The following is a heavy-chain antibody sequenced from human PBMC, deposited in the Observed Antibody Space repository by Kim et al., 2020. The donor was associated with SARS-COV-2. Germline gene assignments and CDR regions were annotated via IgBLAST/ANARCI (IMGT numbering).Heavy chain of an antibody. CDR1: GFTFSTYA. Sequence: GGSLRLSCAASGFTFSTYAMNWVRQAPGKGLEWVSSISDSGGSTYYADSVKGRFTISRDNSKNTIYLQMNSLRAEDTAVYYCAKDSPKIPMVRGVEYFQHWGQGTLVTVSS. V-gene: IGHV3-23*01. J-gene: IGHJ1*01. D-gene: IGHD3-10*01. CDR2: ISDSGGST. CDR3: AKDSPKIPMVRGVEYFQH.